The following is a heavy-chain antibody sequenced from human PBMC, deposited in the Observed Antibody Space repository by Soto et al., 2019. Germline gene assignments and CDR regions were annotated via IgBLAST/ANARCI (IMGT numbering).Heavy chain of an antibody. CDR1: GFSFTNFA. Sequence: GGSLRLSCAASGFSFTNFAMSWVRQAPGKGLEWVAGIGASGDITWYADSVKGRLSISRDNSKNTLYLQLNSLRFEDTAVYYCAKDDFTDRGDDYFDYWGPGTLVTVYS. V-gene: IGHV3-23*01. D-gene: IGHD2-21*02. J-gene: IGHJ4*02. CDR2: IGASGDIT. CDR3: AKDDFTDRGDDYFDY.